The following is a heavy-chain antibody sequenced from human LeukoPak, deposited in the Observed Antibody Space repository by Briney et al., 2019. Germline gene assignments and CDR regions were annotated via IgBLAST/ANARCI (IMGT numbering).Heavy chain of an antibody. CDR3: ATAFSEDGYNSQGFDY. Sequence: GGSLRLSCAASGFTFSSYAMHWVRQAPGKGLEWVAVIWYDGSNENYAGSVRGRFTVSRDNSKNTLYLHMNSLRAEDTAVYYCATAFSEDGYNSQGFDYWGQGTLVTVSS. CDR1: GFTFSSYA. D-gene: IGHD5-12*01. V-gene: IGHV3-33*01. CDR2: IWYDGSNE. J-gene: IGHJ4*02.